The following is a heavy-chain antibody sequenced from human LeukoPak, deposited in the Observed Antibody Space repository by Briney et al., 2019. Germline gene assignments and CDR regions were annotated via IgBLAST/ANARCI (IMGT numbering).Heavy chain of an antibody. J-gene: IGHJ4*02. D-gene: IGHD5-12*01. V-gene: IGHV4-30-2*01. CDR3: ASSREGYSGYDLDY. Sequence: PSQTLSLTCAASGVSISSGGYSWSWLRQPPGKGLEWIVYIYHSGSTYYNPSLKSRVTISVDRSKNQFSLKLSSVTAADTAVYYCASSREGYSGYDLDYWGQGTLVTVSS. CDR2: IYHSGST. CDR1: GVSISSGGYS.